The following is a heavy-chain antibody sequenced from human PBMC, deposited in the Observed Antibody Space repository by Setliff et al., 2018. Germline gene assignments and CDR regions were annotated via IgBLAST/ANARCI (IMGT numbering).Heavy chain of an antibody. CDR3: ARAPQYSNFWYALSWFDP. CDR1: GGSISSSNYY. J-gene: IGHJ5*02. D-gene: IGHD3-3*01. V-gene: IGHV4-39*02. Sequence: PSETLSLTCSVSGGSISSSNYYWGWIRQSPGKGLEWIGSINYRGSTYDNPSLKSRVTMSVDTSKSHFSLRLSSVTAADTAVYYCARAPQYSNFWYALSWFDPWGQGTLVTVSS. CDR2: INYRGST.